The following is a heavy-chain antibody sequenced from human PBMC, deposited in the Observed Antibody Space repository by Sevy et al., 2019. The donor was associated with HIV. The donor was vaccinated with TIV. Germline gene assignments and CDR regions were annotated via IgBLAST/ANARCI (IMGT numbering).Heavy chain of an antibody. CDR2: ISYDGSNK. CDR1: GFNLSPYW. D-gene: IGHD2-2*01. CDR3: ARDPWGRQLPPSGWFDP. J-gene: IGHJ5*02. V-gene: IGHV3-30-3*01. Sequence: GGSLRLSCVASGFNLSPYWMTWVRQAPGKGLEWVAVISYDGSNKYYADSVKGRFTISRDNSKNTLYLQMNSLRAEDTAVYYCARDPWGRQLPPSGWFDPWGQGTLVTVS.